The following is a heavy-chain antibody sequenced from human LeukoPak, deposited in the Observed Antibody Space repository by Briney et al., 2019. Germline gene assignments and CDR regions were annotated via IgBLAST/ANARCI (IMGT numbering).Heavy chain of an antibody. Sequence: SEALSLTCAVYGGSFSGYYWSWIRQPPGKGLEWIGEINHSGSTNYNPSLKSRVTISVDTSKNQFSLKLSSVTAADTAVYYCAIERTPDYGDNVFDYWGQGTLVTVSS. CDR3: AIERTPDYGDNVFDY. CDR1: GGSFSGYY. CDR2: INHSGST. V-gene: IGHV4-34*01. J-gene: IGHJ4*02. D-gene: IGHD4-17*01.